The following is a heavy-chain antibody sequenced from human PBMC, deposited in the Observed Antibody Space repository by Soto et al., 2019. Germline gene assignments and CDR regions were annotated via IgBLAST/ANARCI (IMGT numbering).Heavy chain of an antibody. CDR1: GGSISSGDYY. Sequence: LSLTCTVSGGSISSGDYYWSWIRQPPGKGLEWIGYIYYSGSTYYNPSLKSRVTISVDTSKNQFPLKLSSVTAADTAVYYCARDYYDSSGYLNWFDPWGQGTLVTVSS. V-gene: IGHV4-30-4*01. D-gene: IGHD3-22*01. CDR2: IYYSGST. J-gene: IGHJ5*02. CDR3: ARDYYDSSGYLNWFDP.